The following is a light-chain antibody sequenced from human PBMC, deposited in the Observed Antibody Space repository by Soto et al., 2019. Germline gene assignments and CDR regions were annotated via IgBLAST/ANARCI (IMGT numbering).Light chain of an antibody. J-gene: IGKJ5*01. V-gene: IGKV3-11*01. CDR2: GAF. Sequence: ILLTQSPQTQALSPGARATLSCSASPSVTNYLAWYQQKPGQPPRLLIYGAFTRAAGIPARLSGSGAGTDFTLTISSLEPDDSSVYYCQQRNIWPPVTLGQGTRLEIK. CDR3: QQRNIWPPVT. CDR1: PSVTNY.